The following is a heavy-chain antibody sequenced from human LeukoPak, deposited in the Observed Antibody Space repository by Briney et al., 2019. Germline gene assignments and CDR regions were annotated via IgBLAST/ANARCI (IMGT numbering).Heavy chain of an antibody. CDR3: AREYHSTVTTGEGWFDP. Sequence: ASVKVSCKASGYTFTGYYMHWVRQAPGQGLEWMGIINPSGGSTSYAQKFQGRVTMTRDMSTSTVYMELSSLRSEDTAVYYCAREYHSTVTTGEGWFDPWGQGTLVTVSS. CDR2: INPSGGST. J-gene: IGHJ5*02. D-gene: IGHD4-17*01. V-gene: IGHV1-46*01. CDR1: GYTFTGYY.